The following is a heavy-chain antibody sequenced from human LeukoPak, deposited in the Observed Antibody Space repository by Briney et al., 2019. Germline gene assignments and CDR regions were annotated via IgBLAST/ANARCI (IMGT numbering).Heavy chain of an antibody. D-gene: IGHD3-10*01. CDR1: GCSISSGYY. J-gene: IGHJ4*02. Sequence: SETLSLTCAVSGCSISSGYYWGWIRQPPGKGLEWIGSIYHSGSTYYNPSLKSRVTISVDTSKNQFSLKLSSVTAADTAVYYCARYITMVRGVIPFDYWGQGTLVTVSS. CDR2: IYHSGST. V-gene: IGHV4-38-2*01. CDR3: ARYITMVRGVIPFDY.